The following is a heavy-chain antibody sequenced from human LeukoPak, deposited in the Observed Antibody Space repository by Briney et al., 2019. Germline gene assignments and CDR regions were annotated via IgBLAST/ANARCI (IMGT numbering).Heavy chain of an antibody. CDR3: AKVRAVVAAIDY. J-gene: IGHJ4*02. CDR1: GFTFSSYS. Sequence: GGSLRLSSAASGFTFSSYSMNWVRQAPGKGLEWVSAISGSGGSTYYADSVKGRFTISRDNSKNTLYLQMNSLRAEDTAVYYCAKVRAVVAAIDYWGQGTLVTVSS. D-gene: IGHD2-15*01. V-gene: IGHV3-23*01. CDR2: ISGSGGST.